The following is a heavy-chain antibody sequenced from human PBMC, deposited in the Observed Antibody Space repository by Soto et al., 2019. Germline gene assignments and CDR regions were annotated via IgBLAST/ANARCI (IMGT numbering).Heavy chain of an antibody. CDR1: GFTFSNQE. D-gene: IGHD2-2*01. CDR3: AKSFCSSSSCFFLWVDP. J-gene: IGHJ5*02. CDR2: ISGTGVPT. Sequence: GGSLRLSCVVSGFTFSNQEMTWVRQAPGKGLECISLISGTGVPTLYAESVKGRFSVSRDNSKDTLFLEMNNLGVDDTAMYYCAKSFCSSSSCFFLWVDPWGPGTLVTVSS. V-gene: IGHV3-23*01.